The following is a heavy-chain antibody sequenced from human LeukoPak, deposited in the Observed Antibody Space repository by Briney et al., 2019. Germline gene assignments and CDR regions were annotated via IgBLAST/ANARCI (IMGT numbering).Heavy chain of an antibody. V-gene: IGHV3-7*01. Sequence: GGSLGLACAASGFTFRRYWMNWARQAPGKGLEWVAIINQDGSEKYYVDSVKGRFTTSRDNAKNSLYLQMNSLRVEDTAAYYCARAITMVRGLIYYGMDVWGQGTTVTASS. CDR1: GFTFRRYW. D-gene: IGHD3-10*01. CDR2: INQDGSEK. CDR3: ARAITMVRGLIYYGMDV. J-gene: IGHJ6*02.